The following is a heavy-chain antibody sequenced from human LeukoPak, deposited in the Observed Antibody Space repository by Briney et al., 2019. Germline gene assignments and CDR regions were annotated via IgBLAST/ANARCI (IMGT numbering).Heavy chain of an antibody. CDR1: GFTFSSYA. J-gene: IGHJ4*02. CDR2: ISSTGGST. D-gene: IGHD2-2*01. V-gene: IGHV3-23*01. CDR3: AKRVVQVGKTYYFDY. Sequence: GGSLRLSCAASGFTFSSYAMSWVRRAPGKGLEWVSVISSTGGSTYYADSVKGRFTISRDNSKNTLYLQMDSLRAEDTAAYYCAKRVVQVGKTYYFDYWGQGTLVTVSS.